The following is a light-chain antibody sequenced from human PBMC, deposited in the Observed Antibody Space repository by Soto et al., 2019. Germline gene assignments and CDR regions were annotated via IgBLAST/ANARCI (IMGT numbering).Light chain of an antibody. V-gene: IGKV3-15*01. CDR2: AAS. Sequence: EIVMTQSPDTLYVSPGEGATLSCRASQSVRTKLAWYQQKAGQAPRLLIYAASTRATGIPARFSGSGSGTEFTLTISSLQSEDFAVYYCQQYGSSPITFGQGTRLEI. J-gene: IGKJ5*01. CDR1: QSVRTK. CDR3: QQYGSSPIT.